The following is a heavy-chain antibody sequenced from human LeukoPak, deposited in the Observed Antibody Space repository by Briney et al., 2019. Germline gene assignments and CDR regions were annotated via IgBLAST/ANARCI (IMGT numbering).Heavy chain of an antibody. CDR2: IYYSGST. D-gene: IGHD2-2*01. J-gene: IGHJ6*02. CDR3: ASSLVVPAAFPNRVYYYGMDV. CDR1: GGSISSGGYY. Sequence: SETLSLTCTVSGGSISSGGYYWSWIRQHPGKGLEWIGYIYYSGSTYYNPSLKSRVTISVDTSKNQFSLKLSSVTAADTAVYYCASSLVVPAAFPNRVYYYGMDVWGQGTTVTVSS. V-gene: IGHV4-31*03.